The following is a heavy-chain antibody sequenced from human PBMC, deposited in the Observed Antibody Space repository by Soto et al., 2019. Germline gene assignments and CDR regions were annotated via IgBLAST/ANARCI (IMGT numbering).Heavy chain of an antibody. Sequence: PSETLSLTCTVSGDSISSDGYHWSWIRQSPGKGLEWIGYIYNGGRTFYRPSLESRINMSLDATKNSYSLRLTSVTAADTAAYYCARAPVGMDSINFFDHWGQGILVTVSS. CDR3: ARAPVGMDSINFFDH. CDR1: GDSISSDGYH. D-gene: IGHD2-8*01. CDR2: IYNGGRT. J-gene: IGHJ4*02. V-gene: IGHV4-30-4*01.